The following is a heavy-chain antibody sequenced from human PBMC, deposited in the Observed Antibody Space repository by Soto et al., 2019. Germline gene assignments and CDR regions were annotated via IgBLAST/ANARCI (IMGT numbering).Heavy chain of an antibody. CDR2: INGDGSTT. CDR1: GFTFSTYW. Sequence: EVRLVESGGGLGQPGGSLRLSCAASGFTFSTYWMHWVRQAPGKGLEWVSRINGDGSTTQYADSVKGRFTISRDNAKNTLYLQMNTLSADDTAVYYCASIPMVRGPTDYWGQGTLVTVSP. J-gene: IGHJ4*02. D-gene: IGHD3-10*01. CDR3: ASIPMVRGPTDY. V-gene: IGHV3-74*02.